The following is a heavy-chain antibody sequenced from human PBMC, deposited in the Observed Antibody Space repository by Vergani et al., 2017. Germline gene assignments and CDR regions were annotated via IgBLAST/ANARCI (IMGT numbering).Heavy chain of an antibody. D-gene: IGHD6-19*01. J-gene: IGHJ3*02. V-gene: IGHV1-18*01. Sequence: QVQLVQSGAEVKTPGASVKVSCKASGYTFTSYGISWVRQAPGQGLEWMGWISAYNGNTNYAQKLQGRVTMTTDTSTSTAYMGLRSLRADDTAVYYCARVWGDSSGWYGEGANGFDIWGRGTMVTVSS. CDR1: GYTFTSYG. CDR3: ARVWGDSSGWYGEGANGFDI. CDR2: ISAYNGNT.